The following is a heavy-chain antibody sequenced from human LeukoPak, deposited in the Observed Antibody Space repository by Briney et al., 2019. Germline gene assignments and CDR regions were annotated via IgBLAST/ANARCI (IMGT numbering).Heavy chain of an antibody. Sequence: GSLRLSCSASGFTVSSSYMSWVRQAPGKGLEWIGSIYYSGSTYYNPSLKSRVTISVDTSKNQFSLKLSSVTAADTAVYYCARHEVVVVPAAIGTFWFDPWGQGTLVTVSS. CDR2: IYYSGST. CDR1: GFTVSSSY. CDR3: ARHEVVVVPAAIGTFWFDP. D-gene: IGHD2-2*02. J-gene: IGHJ5*02. V-gene: IGHV4-39*01.